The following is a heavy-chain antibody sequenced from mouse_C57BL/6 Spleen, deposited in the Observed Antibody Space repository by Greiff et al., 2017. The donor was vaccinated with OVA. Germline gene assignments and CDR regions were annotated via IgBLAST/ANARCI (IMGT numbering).Heavy chain of an antibody. CDR1: GYTFTSYW. D-gene: IGHD3-2*02. J-gene: IGHJ2*01. CDR3: ARGQLKGY. Sequence: QVQLQQPGAELVMPGASVKLSCKASGYTFTSYWMHWVKQRPGQGLEWIGEIDPSDSYTNYNQKFKGKSTLTVDKSSSTAYMQLSSLTSEDSAVYYCARGQLKGYWGKGTTLTFAS. V-gene: IGHV1-69*01. CDR2: IDPSDSYT.